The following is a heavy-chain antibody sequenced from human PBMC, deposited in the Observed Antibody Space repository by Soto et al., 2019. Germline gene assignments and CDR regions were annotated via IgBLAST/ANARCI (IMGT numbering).Heavy chain of an antibody. V-gene: IGHV1-69*02. CDR2: IIPILGIA. D-gene: IGHD3-10*01. J-gene: IGHJ4*02. CDR1: GGTFSSYT. CDR3: ARIPMVRGVIADY. Sequence: QVQLVQSGAEVKKPGSSVKVSCKASGGTFSSYTISWVRQAPGQGLEWMGRIIPILGIANYAQKFQGRVTITADKATSTAYMELSSLRSEDTAVYYCARIPMVRGVIADYWGQGTLVTVSS.